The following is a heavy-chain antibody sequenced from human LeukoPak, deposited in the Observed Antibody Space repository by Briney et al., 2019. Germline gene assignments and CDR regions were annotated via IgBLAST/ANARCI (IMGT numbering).Heavy chain of an antibody. D-gene: IGHD3-22*01. Sequence: ASVKVSCKASGYTFTSYDISWVRQAPGQGLEWMGWVSAYNGNTNYAQKLQGRVTMTTDTSTSTAYMELRSLRSDDTAVYYCARDTYYYDSSGYYYGYWGQGTLVTVSS. CDR3: ARDTYYYDSSGYYYGY. J-gene: IGHJ4*02. CDR2: VSAYNGNT. V-gene: IGHV1-18*01. CDR1: GYTFTSYD.